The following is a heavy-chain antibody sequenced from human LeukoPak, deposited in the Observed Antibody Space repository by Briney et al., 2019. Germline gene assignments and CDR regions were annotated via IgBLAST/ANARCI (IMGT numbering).Heavy chain of an antibody. CDR1: GGSISSYY. CDR3: ARGRGSSWYYFDS. CDR2: IYARGNT. V-gene: IGHV4-4*07. J-gene: IGHJ4*02. D-gene: IGHD6-13*01. Sequence: SSETLSLTCTVSGGSISSYYWSWIRQPPGKGLEWIGRIYARGNTNYNPSLKGRVTMTVDTSKNQFSLNLSSVTAADTAVYYCARGRGSSWYYFDSWGQGTLVTVSS.